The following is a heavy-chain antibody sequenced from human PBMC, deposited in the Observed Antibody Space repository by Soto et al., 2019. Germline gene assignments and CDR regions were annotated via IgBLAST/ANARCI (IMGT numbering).Heavy chain of an antibody. J-gene: IGHJ5*02. V-gene: IGHV4-39*01. Sequence: QLLASGPGLVKPSETLSLTCTVSGGSISSSSYYWGWIRQPPGKGLEWIGSIYYSGSTYYNPSLKSRVTISVDTSKNQFSLKLSSVTAADTAVYYCASGVRITIFGVVTASSPWGQGTLVTVSS. CDR1: GGSISSSSYY. CDR2: IYYSGST. CDR3: ASGVRITIFGVVTASSP. D-gene: IGHD3-3*01.